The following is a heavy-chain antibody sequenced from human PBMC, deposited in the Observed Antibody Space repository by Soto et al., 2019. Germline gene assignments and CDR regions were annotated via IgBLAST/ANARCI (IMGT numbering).Heavy chain of an antibody. CDR1: GYTYTSYG. D-gene: IGHD1-26*01. J-gene: IGHJ4*02. Sequence: ASVKVCCKASGYTYTSYGIRWVRQAPGQGLEWMGWISAYNGNTNYAQKLQGRVTMTTDTSTSTAYMELRSLRSDDTAVYYCARGELLPEYYFDYWGQGTLVPSPQ. V-gene: IGHV1-18*01. CDR3: ARGELLPEYYFDY. CDR2: ISAYNGNT.